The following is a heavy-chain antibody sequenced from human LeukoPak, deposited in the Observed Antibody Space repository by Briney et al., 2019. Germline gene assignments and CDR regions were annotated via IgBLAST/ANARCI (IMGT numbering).Heavy chain of an antibody. J-gene: IGHJ6*03. CDR2: IIPIFGTA. CDR1: GYTFTSYY. Sequence: GASVKVSCKASGYTFTSYYMHWVRQAPGQGLEWMGGIIPIFGTANYAQKLQGRVTMTTDTSTSTAYMELRSLRSDDTAVYYCARDPGMAVAGPKTLAYYYYYMDVWGKGTTVTISS. D-gene: IGHD6-19*01. CDR3: ARDPGMAVAGPKTLAYYYYYMDV. V-gene: IGHV1-18*04.